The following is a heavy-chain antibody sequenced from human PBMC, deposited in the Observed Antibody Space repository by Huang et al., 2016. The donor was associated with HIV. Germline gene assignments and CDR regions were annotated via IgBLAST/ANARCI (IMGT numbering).Heavy chain of an antibody. J-gene: IGHJ4*02. CDR2: RKRSGTT. Sequence: QVQLQQWGAGLLKPSETLSLTCAVYGGSFSAYFWNWIRQPPGKGLEWMGERKRSGTTNYNPSLKSRVAISADPSKNQFSLRLSSVTAADTAVYYCASAPLEDPGSSSWLFDYWGPGTLVTVSS. CDR3: ASAPLEDPGSSSWLFDY. D-gene: IGHD6-6*01. V-gene: IGHV4-34*02. CDR1: GGSFSAYF.